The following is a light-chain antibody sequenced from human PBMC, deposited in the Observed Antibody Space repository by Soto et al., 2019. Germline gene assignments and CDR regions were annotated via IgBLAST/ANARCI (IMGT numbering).Light chain of an antibody. Sequence: EIVLTQSPEAMSLSPGERATLSCRASQSVNNYLAWYQQRPGQAPRLLIQDVSNRATGTPARFSGSGSGTDFTLTIDSLQPEDSAVYYCFQRSKWPLTFVGGTKVEIK. V-gene: IGKV3-11*01. CDR3: FQRSKWPLT. CDR2: DVS. J-gene: IGKJ4*01. CDR1: QSVNNY.